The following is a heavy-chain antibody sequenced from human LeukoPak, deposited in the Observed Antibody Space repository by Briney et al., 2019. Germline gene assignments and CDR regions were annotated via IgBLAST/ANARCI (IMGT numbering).Heavy chain of an antibody. CDR1: GYSFTSYW. Sequence: GESLKISCKASGYSFTSYWIGWVRQLPGKGLEWMGIIYPGDSDTRYSPSFQGQVTISADKSISTAYLQWSSLKASDTAMYYCARGDYGDFIVFCPLIAYWGEGCLATVSS. J-gene: IGHJ4*03. V-gene: IGHV5-51*01. CDR2: IYPGDSDT. CDR3: ARGDYGDFIVFCPLIAY. D-gene: IGHD4-17*01.